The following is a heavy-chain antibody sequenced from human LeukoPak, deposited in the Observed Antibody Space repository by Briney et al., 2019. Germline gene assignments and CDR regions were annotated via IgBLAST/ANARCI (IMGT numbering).Heavy chain of an antibody. V-gene: IGHV3-30*03. J-gene: IGHJ5*02. CDR2: ISQDGSNK. Sequence: GGSLRLSCAASGFTFSSHGMHWIRQAPGKGLEWVAVISQDGSNKDHADSLNGRFTISRDNSKNTLYLQMNSLRSEDTAVYYCARDMSPRYSSSWYRFDPWGQGTLVTVSS. CDR1: GFTFSSHG. CDR3: ARDMSPRYSSSWYRFDP. D-gene: IGHD2-2*01.